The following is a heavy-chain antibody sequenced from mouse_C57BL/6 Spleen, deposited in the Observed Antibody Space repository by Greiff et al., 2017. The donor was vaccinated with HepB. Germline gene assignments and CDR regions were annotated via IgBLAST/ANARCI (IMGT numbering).Heavy chain of an antibody. Sequence: EVQLQQSGPGLVKPSQSLSLTCSVTGYSITSGYYWNWIRQFPGNKLEWMGYISYDGSNNYNTSLKNRISITRDTSKNQFFLKLNSVTTEDTATYYWAREYYYGSRIWYFDVWGTGTTVTVSS. CDR1: GYSITSGYY. J-gene: IGHJ1*03. V-gene: IGHV3-6*01. CDR2: ISYDGSN. CDR3: AREYYYGSRIWYFDV. D-gene: IGHD1-1*01.